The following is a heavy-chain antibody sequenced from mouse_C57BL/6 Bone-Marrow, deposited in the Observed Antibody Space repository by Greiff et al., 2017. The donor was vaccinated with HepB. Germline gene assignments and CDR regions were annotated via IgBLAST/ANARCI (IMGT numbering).Heavy chain of an antibody. D-gene: IGHD1-1*01. Sequence: QVQLQQSGAELVKPGASVKLSCKASGYTFTSYWMHWVKQRPGQGLEWIGMIHPNSGSTNYNEKFKSKATLTVDKSSSTAYMQLSSLTSEDSAVYYCARDSSYFYWYFDVWGTGTTVTVSS. CDR1: GYTFTSYW. V-gene: IGHV1-64*01. J-gene: IGHJ1*03. CDR2: IHPNSGST. CDR3: ARDSSYFYWYFDV.